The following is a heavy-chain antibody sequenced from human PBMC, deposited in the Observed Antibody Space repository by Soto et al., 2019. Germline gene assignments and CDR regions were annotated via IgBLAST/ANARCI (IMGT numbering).Heavy chain of an antibody. D-gene: IGHD3-16*01. CDR1: GFTFTSYA. CDR3: AKYEGFGPDIIDD. Sequence: GGSLRLSCAASGFTFTSYAMSWVRQAPGKGLEWVSAISGSGGSTYYADSVKGRFTISRDTSNNTLYLQMSSLRAEDTAVYYCAKYEGFGPDIIDDWGQGTLVTVSS. CDR2: ISGSGGST. V-gene: IGHV3-23*01. J-gene: IGHJ4*02.